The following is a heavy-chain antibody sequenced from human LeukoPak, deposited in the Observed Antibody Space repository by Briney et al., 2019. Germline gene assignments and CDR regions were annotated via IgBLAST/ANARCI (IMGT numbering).Heavy chain of an antibody. J-gene: IGHJ4*02. CDR2: MNPNSGNT. Sequence: GASVKVSCKASGYTFTSYDINWVRQATGQGLEWMGWMNPNSGNTGYAQKFQGRVTMTRNTSISTAYIELSSLRSEDTAVYYCARGLLTTVTTDYWGQGTLVTVSS. V-gene: IGHV1-8*01. CDR1: GYTFTSYD. D-gene: IGHD4-17*01. CDR3: ARGLLTTVTTDY.